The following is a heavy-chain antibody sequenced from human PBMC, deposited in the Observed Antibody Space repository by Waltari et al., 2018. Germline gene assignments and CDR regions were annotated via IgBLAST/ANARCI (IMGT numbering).Heavy chain of an antibody. V-gene: IGHV3-7*03. CDR2: IKGDGSKK. CDR1: GFTFSNYW. J-gene: IGHJ5*02. D-gene: IGHD1-20*01. Sequence: EVQLVESGGDLVQPGGSLRLSCVASGFTFSNYWMSWVRQAPGKGLQWVADIKGDGSKKYYVDSVKGRVTISRDNAEKSVYLQMSSLRAEDTAIYYCARDNSITGTTWGFDLWGQGTLVTISS. CDR3: ARDNSITGTTWGFDL.